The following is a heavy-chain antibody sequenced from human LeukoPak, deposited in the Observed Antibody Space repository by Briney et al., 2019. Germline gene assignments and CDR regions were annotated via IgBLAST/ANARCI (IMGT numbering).Heavy chain of an antibody. V-gene: IGHV1-69*05. CDR3: ARYTHYYGSGSYYEGYFDY. CDR2: IIPIFGTA. Sequence: SVKVSCKASGGTFSSYAISWVRQAPGQGLEWTGGIIPIFGTANYAQKFQGRVTITTDESTSTAYMELSSLRSEDTAVYYCARYTHYYGSGSYYEGYFDYWGQGTLVTVSS. J-gene: IGHJ4*02. CDR1: GGTFSSYA. D-gene: IGHD3-10*01.